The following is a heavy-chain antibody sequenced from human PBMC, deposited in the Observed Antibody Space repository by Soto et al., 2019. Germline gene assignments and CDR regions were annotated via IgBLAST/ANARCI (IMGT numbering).Heavy chain of an antibody. CDR2: ISTSGNT. CDR3: ARGGGVPALGDP. CDR1: GVSMRNSY. D-gene: IGHD2-2*01. J-gene: IGHJ5*02. Sequence: QVQLDESGPGLVKPSETLSLICSVSGVSMRNSYWTWIRQSAGKVLEWIGRISTSGNTNYNPSLNRRRTMSVDTSKNQVSPKLTPVTAADTAVYYCARGGGVPALGDPWGQGTLVTVSS. V-gene: IGHV4-4*07.